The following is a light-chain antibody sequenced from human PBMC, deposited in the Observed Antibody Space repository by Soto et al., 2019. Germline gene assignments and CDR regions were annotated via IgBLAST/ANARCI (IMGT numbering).Light chain of an antibody. CDR2: EVS. V-gene: IGLV2-8*01. CDR1: SSDVAAYNY. CDR3: SSYAGNNHVV. J-gene: IGLJ2*01. Sequence: QSALTQPPSASGSPGQSVTISCTGTSSDVAAYNYVSWYQQHPGKAPKLMIYEVSERPSGVPDRFSGSKSGNTASLTVSGLQGEDEAEYYCSSYAGNNHVVFGGGTKLTVL.